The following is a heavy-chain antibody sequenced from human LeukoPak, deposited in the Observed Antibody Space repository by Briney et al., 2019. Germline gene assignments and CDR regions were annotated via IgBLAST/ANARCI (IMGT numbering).Heavy chain of an antibody. CDR1: GGSISSYY. Sequence: SETLSLTCTVSGGSISSYYWSWIRQPPGKGLEWIGYIYYSGSTNYNPSLKSRVAISVDTSKNQFSLKLSSVTAADTAVYYCARGLEHLDYWGQGTLVTVSS. V-gene: IGHV4-59*01. D-gene: IGHD1/OR15-1a*01. CDR2: IYYSGST. CDR3: ARGLEHLDY. J-gene: IGHJ4*02.